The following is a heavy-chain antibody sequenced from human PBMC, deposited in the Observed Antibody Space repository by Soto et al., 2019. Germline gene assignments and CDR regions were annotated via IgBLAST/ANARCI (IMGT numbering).Heavy chain of an antibody. D-gene: IGHD1-1*01. J-gene: IGHJ5*02. CDR3: AKAPGWFDP. V-gene: IGHV3-30*18. CDR1: GFTLSSYG. Sequence: GGSLRLSCAASGFTLSSYGMHWVRQSPGKGLEWVAAISYDGAVRNYADSVKGRFTISRDTSNNTVYLQMNGLRAEDTAVYYCAKAPGWFDPWGQGTLVTVSS. CDR2: ISYDGAVR.